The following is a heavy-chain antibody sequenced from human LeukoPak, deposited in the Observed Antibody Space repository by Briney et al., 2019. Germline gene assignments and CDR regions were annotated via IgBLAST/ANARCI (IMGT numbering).Heavy chain of an antibody. Sequence: PGGSLRLSCDASGFIVSNSYMNWVRQAPGKGLEWVSVLYGGGTTFYADSVKGRFTISRDNSTNTVYLLLTSLRDEDTAVYYCVKTMVAFGGLIRTDAFDIWGQGTMVTVSS. CDR1: GFIVSNSY. J-gene: IGHJ3*02. CDR3: VKTMVAFGGLIRTDAFDI. CDR2: LYGGGTT. V-gene: IGHV3-66*01. D-gene: IGHD3-16*01.